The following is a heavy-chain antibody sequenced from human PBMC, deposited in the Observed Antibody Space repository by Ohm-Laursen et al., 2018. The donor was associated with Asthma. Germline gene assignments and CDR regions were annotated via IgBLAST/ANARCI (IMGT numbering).Heavy chain of an antibody. CDR1: GGSISSGGYY. D-gene: IGHD3-22*01. CDR3: ARDHYYDSSGYYSGWFDP. Sequence: TLSLTCSVSGGSISSGGYYWSWIRQHPGKGLEWIGYIYYSGSTYYNPSLKSRVTISVDTSKNQFSLKLSSVTAADTAVYYCARDHYYDSSGYYSGWFDPWGQETLVTVSS. V-gene: IGHV4-31*03. CDR2: IYYSGST. J-gene: IGHJ5*02.